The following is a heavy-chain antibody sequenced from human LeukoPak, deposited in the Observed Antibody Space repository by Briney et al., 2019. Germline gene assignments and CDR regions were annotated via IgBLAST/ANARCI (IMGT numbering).Heavy chain of an antibody. CDR2: IYYRGST. D-gene: IGHD4-23*01. Sequence: SETLSLTCTVSGGSISSSSYYWGWIRQPPGKGLEWIGYIYYRGSTNYNPSLKSRVTISVDMSTNQFSLKMTSVTAADTAVYFCARDMGAPDYGSYSVDYWGQGTLVTVSS. J-gene: IGHJ4*02. CDR1: GGSISSSSYY. V-gene: IGHV4-61*05. CDR3: ARDMGAPDYGSYSVDY.